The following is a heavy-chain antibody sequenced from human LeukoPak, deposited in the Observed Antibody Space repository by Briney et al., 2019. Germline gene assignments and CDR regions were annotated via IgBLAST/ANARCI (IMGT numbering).Heavy chain of an antibody. Sequence: GGPLRLSCAASGFTFSSYSMNWVRQAPGKGLEWVSSISSNSSYIYYADSVKGRFTISRDNAKNSLYLQMNSLRVEDTAVYYCASLYSYGAPSCYWGQGTLVTVSS. CDR2: ISSNSSYI. D-gene: IGHD5-18*01. CDR3: ASLYSYGAPSCY. CDR1: GFTFSSYS. J-gene: IGHJ4*02. V-gene: IGHV3-21*01.